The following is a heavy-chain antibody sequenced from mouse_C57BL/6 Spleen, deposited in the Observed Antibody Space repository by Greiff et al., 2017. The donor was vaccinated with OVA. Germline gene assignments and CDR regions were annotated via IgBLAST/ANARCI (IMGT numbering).Heavy chain of an antibody. Sequence: VQLQQSGAELARPGASVKLSCKASGYTFTSYGISWVKQRTGQGLEWIGEIYPRNGNTYYNEKFKGKATLTADKSSSTAYMELRSLTSEDSAVYFCARESLITTVVENYAMDYWGQGTSVTVSS. CDR3: ARESLITTVVENYAMDY. V-gene: IGHV1-81*01. CDR1: GYTFTSYG. D-gene: IGHD1-1*01. J-gene: IGHJ4*01. CDR2: IYPRNGNT.